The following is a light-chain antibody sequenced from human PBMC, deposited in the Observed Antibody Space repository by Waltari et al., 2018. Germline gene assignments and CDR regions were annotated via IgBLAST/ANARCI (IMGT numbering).Light chain of an antibody. V-gene: IGKV3-11*01. J-gene: IGKJ5*01. CDR3: QQRKFWPPIT. Sequence: EVVFTQSPATLSLSPGERATLSCRASQSVSNYLAWYQQKPGQAPRLLIYDASNRATGIPARFSGSGSGTDFTLTISSLEPEDFAVYYCQQRKFWPPITIGQGTRLESK. CDR1: QSVSNY. CDR2: DAS.